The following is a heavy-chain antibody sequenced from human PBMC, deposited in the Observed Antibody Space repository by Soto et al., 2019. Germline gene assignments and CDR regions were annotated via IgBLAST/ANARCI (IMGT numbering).Heavy chain of an antibody. Sequence: QVQLGQSGGGVIQPGRSLRVSCAASGFTFSDSAMHWVRQAPGKGLEWVAVISYDEYNKYYADSVKGRFTISRDNSKNILYLQMDSLRAEDTAVYYCARVGWGSYGPFDYWGQGTLVTVSS. V-gene: IGHV3-30-3*01. CDR1: GFTFSDSA. D-gene: IGHD3-16*01. CDR3: ARVGWGSYGPFDY. CDR2: ISYDEYNK. J-gene: IGHJ4*02.